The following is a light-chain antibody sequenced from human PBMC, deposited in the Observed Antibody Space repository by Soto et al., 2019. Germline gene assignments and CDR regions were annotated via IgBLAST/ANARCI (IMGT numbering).Light chain of an antibody. CDR1: QSISSY. Sequence: DIQMTQSPSSLSASVGDRVTITCLASQSISSYLNWYQQKPGKAPKLLIYAASSLQSGVPSRFSGSGSGTEFSLTIRGLQPDDFATYYCQQYNSYFWTFGQGTKVDIK. J-gene: IGKJ1*01. CDR3: QQYNSYFWT. V-gene: IGKV1-39*01. CDR2: AAS.